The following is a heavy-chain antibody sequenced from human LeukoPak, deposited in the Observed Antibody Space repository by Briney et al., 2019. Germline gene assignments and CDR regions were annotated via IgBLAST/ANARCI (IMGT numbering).Heavy chain of an antibody. CDR1: GFAFSNYA. D-gene: IGHD2-2*01. J-gene: IGHJ5*02. V-gene: IGHV3-23*01. CDR2: IRSSGSGGST. CDR3: ARTTEDCSRTSCYQYWFDP. Sequence: GGSLRLSCTASGFAFSNYAMNWVRQAPGKGLEWVSVIRSSGSGGSTYYADSVKGRFTISRDNSKNTLYLQMNSLRAEDTAVYYCARTTEDCSRTSCYQYWFDPWGQGTLVTVTS.